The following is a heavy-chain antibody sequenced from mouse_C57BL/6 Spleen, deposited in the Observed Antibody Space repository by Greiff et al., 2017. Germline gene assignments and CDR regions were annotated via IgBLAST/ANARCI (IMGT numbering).Heavy chain of an antibody. CDR2: IYPGDGDT. V-gene: IGHV1-82*01. CDR3: ARGDQTGKDY. J-gene: IGHJ2*01. CDR1: GYAFSSSW. Sequence: QVQLKESGPELVKPGASVKISCKASGYAFSSSWMNWVKQRPGKGLEWIGRIYPGDGDTNYNGKFKGKATLTADKSSSTAYMQLSSLTPEDSAVYFCARGDQTGKDYWGQGTTLTVSS. D-gene: IGHD4-1*01.